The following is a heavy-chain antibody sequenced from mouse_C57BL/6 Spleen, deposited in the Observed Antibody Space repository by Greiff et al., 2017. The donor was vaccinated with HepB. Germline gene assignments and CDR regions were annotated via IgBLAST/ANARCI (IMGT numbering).Heavy chain of an antibody. Sequence: EVKLEESGEGLVKPGGSLKLSCAASGFTFSSYAMSWVRQTPEKRLEWVAYISSGGDYIYYADTVKGRFTISRDNARNTLYLQMSSLKSEDTAMYYCTRAYYYGSSYGDYFDYWGQGTTLTVSS. CDR3: TRAYYYGSSYGDYFDY. CDR2: ISSGGDYI. CDR1: GFTFSSYA. V-gene: IGHV5-9-1*02. J-gene: IGHJ2*01. D-gene: IGHD1-1*01.